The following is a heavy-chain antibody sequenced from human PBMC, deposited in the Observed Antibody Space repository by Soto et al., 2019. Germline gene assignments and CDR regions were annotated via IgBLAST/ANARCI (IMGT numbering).Heavy chain of an antibody. V-gene: IGHV1-2*04. J-gene: IGHJ5*02. CDR3: AREGAAALNWFDP. CDR2: INPNSGDT. D-gene: IGHD6-13*01. Sequence: ASVKVSCKASGYIFTGYYIHWVLQAPGQGLEWMGWINPNSGDTNYAQRFQGWVTMTRDTSISTAYMELSRLKSDDTAVYYCAREGAAALNWFDPWGQGTLVTVSS. CDR1: GYIFTGYY.